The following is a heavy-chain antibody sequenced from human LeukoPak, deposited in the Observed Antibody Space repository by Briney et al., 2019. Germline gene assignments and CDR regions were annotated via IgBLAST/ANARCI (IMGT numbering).Heavy chain of an antibody. Sequence: GGSLRLSCAASGFTFSSYSMNWVRQAPGKGLEWVSYISSSSSTIYYADSVKGRFTISRDNAKNSLYLQMNSLRAEDTAVYYCARDGSSSTSYYYYYYGMDVWGQGTTVTVSS. J-gene: IGHJ6*02. CDR2: ISSSSSTI. CDR3: ARDGSSSTSYYYYYYGMDV. CDR1: GFTFSSYS. D-gene: IGHD2-2*01. V-gene: IGHV3-48*04.